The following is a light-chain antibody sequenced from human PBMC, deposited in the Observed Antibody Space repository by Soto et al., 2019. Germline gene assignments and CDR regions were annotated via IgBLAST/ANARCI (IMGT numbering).Light chain of an antibody. CDR3: QQRGNWPS. J-gene: IGKJ4*02. Sequence: IVLTQCPATLSLSLGESATLSCRARQSCXRYLAWYQQKPGKAPGFLIYXASSRATGIPARFSGSGSGTDFTLTISRLEPEDLALYYCQQRGNWPSFGGGTKVDIK. CDR2: XAS. V-gene: IGKV3-11*01. CDR1: QSCXRY.